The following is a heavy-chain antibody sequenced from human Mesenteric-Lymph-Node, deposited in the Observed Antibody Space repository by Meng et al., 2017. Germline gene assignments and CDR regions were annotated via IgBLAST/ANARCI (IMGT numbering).Heavy chain of an antibody. V-gene: IGHV1-2*06. D-gene: IGHD3-22*01. CDR2: INPNSGGT. CDR3: AVRGTSTMIVVVEPTPLRDFDY. J-gene: IGHJ4*02. CDR1: GYTFTGYY. Sequence: ASVKVSCKASGYTFTGYYMHWVRQAPGQGLEWMGRINPNSGGTNYAQKFQGRVTMTRDTSISTAYMELSRLRSDDTAVYYCAVRGTSTMIVVVEPTPLRDFDYWGQGTLVTVSS.